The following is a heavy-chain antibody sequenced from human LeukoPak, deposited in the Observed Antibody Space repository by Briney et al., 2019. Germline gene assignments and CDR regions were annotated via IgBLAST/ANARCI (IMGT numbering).Heavy chain of an antibody. J-gene: IGHJ4*02. V-gene: IGHV3-33*01. D-gene: IGHD7-27*01. CDR2: IWYDGSNK. CDR3: AREQNWGDFDY. CDR1: GFTFSSYG. Sequence: GRSLRLSCAASGFTFSSYGMHWVRQAPGKGLEWVAVIWYDGSNKYYADSVKGRFTISRDNAKNSLYLQMNSLRAEDTAVYYCAREQNWGDFDYWGQGTLVTVSS.